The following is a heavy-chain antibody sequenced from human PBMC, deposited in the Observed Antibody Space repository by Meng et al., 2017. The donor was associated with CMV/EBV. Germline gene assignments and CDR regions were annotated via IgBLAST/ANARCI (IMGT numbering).Heavy chain of an antibody. J-gene: IGHJ4*02. CDR1: GFTVSSNY. CDR2: VYSGGST. Sequence: EVQLVESGGGLVQPGGSLRLSCAASGFTVSSNYMSWVRQAPGKGLEWVSVVYSGGSTYYADSVKGRFTISRDNSKNTLYLQMNSLRAEDTAVYYCAREGDGYDKAPYWGQGTLVTVSS. V-gene: IGHV3-66*01. D-gene: IGHD5-24*01. CDR3: AREGDGYDKAPY.